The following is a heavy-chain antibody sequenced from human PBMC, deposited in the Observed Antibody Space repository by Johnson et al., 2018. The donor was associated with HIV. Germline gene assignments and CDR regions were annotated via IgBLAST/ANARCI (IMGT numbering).Heavy chain of an antibody. V-gene: IGHV3-30*02. CDR2: VRHDGSDK. D-gene: IGHD4-11*01. Sequence: QVQLVESGGGVVQPGRSLRLSCAASGFTFSSYAMHWVRQAPGKGLEWVAFVRHDGSDKYYADSVKGRFTISRDNSKNTLYLQMNSLRAEDTAVYYCAKEGSTVIWGQGTMVTVSS. J-gene: IGHJ3*01. CDR3: AKEGSTVI. CDR1: GFTFSSYA.